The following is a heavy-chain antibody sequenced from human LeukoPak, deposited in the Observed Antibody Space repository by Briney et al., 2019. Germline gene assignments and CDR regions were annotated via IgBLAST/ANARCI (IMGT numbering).Heavy chain of an antibody. CDR3: AAVRGYSYASYFDY. D-gene: IGHD5-18*01. CDR2: IVVGSGNT. Sequence: SVKVSCKASGFTFTSSATQWVRQARGQRLEWIGWIVVGSGNTNYAQKFQERVTITRDMSTSTAYMELSSLRSEDTAVYYCAAVRGYSYASYFDYWGQGTLVTVSS. CDR1: GFTFTSSA. V-gene: IGHV1-58*02. J-gene: IGHJ4*02.